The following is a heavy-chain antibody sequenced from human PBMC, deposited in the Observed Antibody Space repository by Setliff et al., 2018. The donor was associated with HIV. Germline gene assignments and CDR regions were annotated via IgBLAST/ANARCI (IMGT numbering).Heavy chain of an antibody. CDR3: ARDQGAGTYYYYYGMDV. Sequence: GGSLRLSCAASGFTLSRYWMSRVRQAPGKGLEWVANINQNGSERHYVDSVRGRFTISRDNAKNSLYLQMNSLRAEDTAVYYCARDQGAGTYYYYYGMDVWGQGTTVTVSS. CDR2: INQNGSER. CDR1: GFTLSRYW. J-gene: IGHJ6*02. D-gene: IGHD6-13*01. V-gene: IGHV3-7*01.